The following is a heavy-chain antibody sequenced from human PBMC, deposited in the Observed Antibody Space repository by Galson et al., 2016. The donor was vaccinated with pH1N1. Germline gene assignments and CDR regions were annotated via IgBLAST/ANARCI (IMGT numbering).Heavy chain of an antibody. CDR2: VYPPVPGRLYPSGTT. Sequence: ETLSLTCTVSGASLSGPYWTWIRQTSGKRLEWIGRVYPPVPGRLYPSGTTHYNPSLQSRLSMSVDTFNNPFSLKLTSLSTADTGIYYCAKSPPDSNNIDFWGPGILVTVSS. CDR1: GASLSGPY. CDR3: AKSPPDSNNIDF. D-gene: IGHD4-11*01. V-gene: IGHV4-4*07. J-gene: IGHJ4*02.